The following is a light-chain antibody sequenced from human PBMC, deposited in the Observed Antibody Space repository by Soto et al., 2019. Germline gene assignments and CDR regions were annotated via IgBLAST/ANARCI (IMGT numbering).Light chain of an antibody. CDR3: QRYNSYWT. Sequence: DIQMTQSPSTPSASVGNKVTHHCRANQSISSRLAWYQQKPGKAPQVLISDACSLESGVPSRFSGSGSGTEFTLTISSLQPDDFATYYCQRYNSYWTFGQGTKVDI. CDR1: QSISSR. CDR2: DAC. V-gene: IGKV1-5*01. J-gene: IGKJ1*01.